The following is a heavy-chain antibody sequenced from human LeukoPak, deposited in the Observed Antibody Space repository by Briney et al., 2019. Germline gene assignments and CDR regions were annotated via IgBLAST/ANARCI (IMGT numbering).Heavy chain of an antibody. CDR3: ASMVVAATDSANHDAFDI. Sequence: SETLSLTCTVSGGSISSSYYYWGWIRQPPGKGLEWIGEINHSGSTNYNPSLKSRVTISVDTSKNQFSLKLSSVTAADTAVYYCASMVVAATDSANHDAFDIWGQGTMVTVSS. J-gene: IGHJ3*02. V-gene: IGHV4-39*07. CDR1: GGSISSSYYY. CDR2: INHSGST. D-gene: IGHD2-15*01.